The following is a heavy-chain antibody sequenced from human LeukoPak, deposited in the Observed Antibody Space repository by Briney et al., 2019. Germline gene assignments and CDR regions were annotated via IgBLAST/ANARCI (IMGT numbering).Heavy chain of an antibody. V-gene: IGHV3-74*01. D-gene: IGHD2-15*01. J-gene: IGHJ4*02. CDR3: ARVGAALDY. CDR1: GFTFSSYA. Sequence: PGGSLRLSCAASGFTFSSYAMSWVRQAPGKGLVWVSRISSDGTTTHYADSVRGRFTSSRDNAKNTLYLQMNSLRAEDTAVYYCARVGAALDYWGQGTLVTVSS. CDR2: ISSDGTTT.